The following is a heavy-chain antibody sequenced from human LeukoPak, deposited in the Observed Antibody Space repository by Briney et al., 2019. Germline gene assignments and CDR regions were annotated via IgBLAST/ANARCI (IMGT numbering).Heavy chain of an antibody. V-gene: IGHV4-61*01. CDR3: AREGLYGDYVWSLQY. D-gene: IGHD4-17*01. CDR1: GGSVSSGSYY. Sequence: PSETLSLICTVSGGSVSSGSYYWSWIRQPPGKGLEWIGYIYYSGSTNYNPSLKSRVTISVDTSKNQFSLKLSSVTAADTAVYYCAREGLYGDYVWSLQYWGQGTLVTVSS. J-gene: IGHJ4*02. CDR2: IYYSGST.